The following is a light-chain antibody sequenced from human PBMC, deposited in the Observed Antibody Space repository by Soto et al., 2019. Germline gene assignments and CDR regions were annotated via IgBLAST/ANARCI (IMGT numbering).Light chain of an antibody. J-gene: IGKJ1*01. CDR3: QQYNNWWT. V-gene: IGKV3-15*01. Sequence: EIVMTQSPATLSVSPGERATLSCRARQSVSSNLAWYQQKPGQAPRLLLSGASTRATGIPAMFSGSGSGTEFTLTISRLHAEDFAVYYCQQYNNWWTFGQGTKVEIK. CDR1: QSVSSN. CDR2: GAS.